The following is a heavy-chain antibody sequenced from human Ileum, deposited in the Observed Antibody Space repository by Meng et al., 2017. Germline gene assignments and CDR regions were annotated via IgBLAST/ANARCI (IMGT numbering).Heavy chain of an antibody. CDR1: GYSVSSSSYF. J-gene: IGHJ5*02. V-gene: IGHV4-39*01. Sequence: QLQLQGSGPGLVTPSETLSLTCIVSGYSVSSSSYFWVWMRQPPGKGLEYIGGITYTGNSFFNPSLNPSLKTRLSTSFDTSKNQFSLKVNAVIAADTAVYYCAAQHTSSGGGYGWFDPWGQGILVTVSS. CDR2: ITYTGNS. CDR3: AAQHTSSGGGYGWFDP. D-gene: IGHD6-13*01.